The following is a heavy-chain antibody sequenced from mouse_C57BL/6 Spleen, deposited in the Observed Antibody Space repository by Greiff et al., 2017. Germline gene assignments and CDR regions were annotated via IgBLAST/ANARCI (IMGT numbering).Heavy chain of an antibody. V-gene: IGHV1-66*01. CDR2: IYPGSGNT. CDR1: GYSFTSYY. J-gene: IGHJ3*01. D-gene: IGHD2-4*01. CDR3: ARGGYDYDAWFAY. Sequence: VKLQESGPELVKPGASVKISCKASGYSFTSYYIHWVKQRPGQGLEWIGWIYPGSGNTKYNEKFKGKATLTADTSSSTAYMQLSSLTSEGSAVYYCARGGYDYDAWFAYWGQGTLVTVSA.